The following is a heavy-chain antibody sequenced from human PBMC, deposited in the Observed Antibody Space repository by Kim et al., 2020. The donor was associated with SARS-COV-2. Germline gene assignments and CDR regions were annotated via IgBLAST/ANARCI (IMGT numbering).Heavy chain of an antibody. V-gene: IGHV1-18*01. CDR3: ARVMTGVTSLGVVISWFD. D-gene: IGHD3-3*01. CDR1: GYILNNFG. J-gene: IGHJ5*01. CDR2: ISAYTGKT. Sequence: ASVKVSCKAEGYILNNFGTGWVRQAPGQGLEWMGWISAYTGKTNYVQKFRGRVTIITDTSTSTVSMELRSLRSDDTAVYFCARVMTGVTSLGVVISWFD.